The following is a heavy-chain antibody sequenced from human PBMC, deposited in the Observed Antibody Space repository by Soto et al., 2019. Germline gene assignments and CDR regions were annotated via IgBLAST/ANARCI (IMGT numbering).Heavy chain of an antibody. CDR3: ARAGY. J-gene: IGHJ4*02. V-gene: IGHV3-7*01. CDR2: IKPDGSEK. Sequence: GGALRLSCAASGFAFSNYWVSWARLGPGKGPEWVANIKPDGSEKYYVDSVKGRFTISRDNAKNSLSLQMNSLRVEDTAVYYCARAGYWGQGALVTVSS. CDR1: GFAFSNYW.